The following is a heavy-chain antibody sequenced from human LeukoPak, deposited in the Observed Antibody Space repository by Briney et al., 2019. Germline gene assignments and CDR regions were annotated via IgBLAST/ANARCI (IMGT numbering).Heavy chain of an antibody. CDR2: INTDGSST. CDR1: GFTFSSYW. J-gene: IGHJ3*02. Sequence: GGSLRLSCAASGFTFSSYWMHWVRQAPGKGLVWVSRINTDGSSTSYADSVKGRFTISRDNSKNTLYLQMNSLRAEDTAVYYCAKDGGWAPAAVSDAFDIWGQGTMVTVSS. D-gene: IGHD2-2*01. CDR3: AKDGGWAPAAVSDAFDI. V-gene: IGHV3-74*01.